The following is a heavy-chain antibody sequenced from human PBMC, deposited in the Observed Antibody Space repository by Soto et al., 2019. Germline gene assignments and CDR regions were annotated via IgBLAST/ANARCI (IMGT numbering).Heavy chain of an antibody. CDR1: GGTFSSYA. V-gene: IGHV1-69*06. J-gene: IGHJ4*02. CDR3: AIAYSGSSLPPFDY. Sequence: QVQLVQSGAEVKKPGSSVKVSCKASGGTFSSYAISWVRQAPGQGLEWMGGIIPIFGTAHYSQNFQGRGTITADNSTSTAYMERSCLRSADTAVYYWAIAYSGSSLPPFDYWGQGALVPVSS. CDR2: IIPIFGTA. D-gene: IGHD1-26*01.